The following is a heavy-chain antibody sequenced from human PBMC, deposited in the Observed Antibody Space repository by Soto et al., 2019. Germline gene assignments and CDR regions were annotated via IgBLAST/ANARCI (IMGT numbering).Heavy chain of an antibody. CDR3: ARSGSASYDSSKYYHYGMDV. CDR1: GYTFTTYW. D-gene: IGHD3-10*01. CDR2: IYPDDSDT. V-gene: IGHV5-51*01. J-gene: IGHJ6*02. Sequence: GESLKISCKGSGYTFTTYWIGWMRQLPGKGLEWMGIIYPDDSDTKYSPSFQGHVTISADKSINTAYLQWSSLKASDTAMYYCARSGSASYDSSKYYHYGMDVWGQGTTVTVYS.